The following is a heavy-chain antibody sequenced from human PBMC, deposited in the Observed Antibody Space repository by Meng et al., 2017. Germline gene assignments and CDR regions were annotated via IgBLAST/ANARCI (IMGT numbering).Heavy chain of an antibody. CDR2: IYCDDDK. Sequence: TLTESSPTLVKPTQPLTLTSTFSGFSLSTSGVGGGWFRQPPGKALEWLALIYCDDDKRYSPSLKSRLTITKDTSKNQVVLTMTNMDPVDTATYYCAHCLYSSSCDYWGQGTLVTVSS. CDR3: AHCLYSSSCDY. D-gene: IGHD6-13*01. V-gene: IGHV2-5*02. CDR1: GFSLSTSGVG. J-gene: IGHJ4*02.